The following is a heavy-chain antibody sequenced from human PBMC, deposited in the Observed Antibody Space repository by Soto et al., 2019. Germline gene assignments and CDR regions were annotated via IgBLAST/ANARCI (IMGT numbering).Heavy chain of an antibody. D-gene: IGHD4-17*01. CDR2: ISSSGSTI. V-gene: IGHV3-48*03. CDR1: GFTFSSYE. Sequence: EVQLVESGGGLVQPGGSLRLSCAASGFTFSSYEMNWVRQAPGKGLEWVSYISSSGSTIYYADSVKGRFTISRDNAKNSLYLQMNSLRAEDTAVYYCAREVGYGDSCIDYWGQGTLVTVSS. J-gene: IGHJ4*02. CDR3: AREVGYGDSCIDY.